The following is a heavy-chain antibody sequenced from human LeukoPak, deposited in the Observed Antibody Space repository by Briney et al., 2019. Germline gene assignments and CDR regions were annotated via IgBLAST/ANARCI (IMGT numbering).Heavy chain of an antibody. D-gene: IGHD2-15*01. CDR3: AKAPETTCSGPYCYPYDY. CDR1: GFTLSSYA. J-gene: IGHJ4*02. CDR2: ISVSGNT. V-gene: IGHV3-23*01. Sequence: GGSLRLSCAASGFTLSSYAMSWVRQGPGKELEWVSAISVSGNTYHTDSVKGRFTISRDRSKNTLYLQMNSLSAGDAAVYYCAKAPETTCSGPYCYPYDYWSQGTVVTVSA.